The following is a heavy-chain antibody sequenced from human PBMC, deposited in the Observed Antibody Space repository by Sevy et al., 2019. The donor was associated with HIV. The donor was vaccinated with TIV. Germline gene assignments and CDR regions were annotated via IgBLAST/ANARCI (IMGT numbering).Heavy chain of an antibody. Sequence: GGSLRLSCAASGFTFTNYXXXXXXXXPGKGLGWVSRVDNDGSGTNYADSVKGRFTISRDNAKNTVYLQMNSLRAEDTAVYYCTRDMYGIDYWGQGTLVTVSS. V-gene: IGHV3-74*01. J-gene: IGHJ4*02. D-gene: IGHD2-8*01. CDR3: TRDMYGIDY. CDR2: VDNDGSGT. CDR1: GFTFTNYX.